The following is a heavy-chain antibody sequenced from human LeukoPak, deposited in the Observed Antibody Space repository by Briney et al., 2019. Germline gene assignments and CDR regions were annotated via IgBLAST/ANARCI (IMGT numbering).Heavy chain of an antibody. CDR3: ARGSLDCSGGSCYPIVDY. J-gene: IGHJ4*02. D-gene: IGHD2-15*01. CDR1: GGSFSGYY. Sequence: SETLSLACAVYGGSFSGYYWSWIRQPPGKGLEWIGEINHSGSTNYNPSLKSRVTISVDTSKNQFSLKLSSVTAADTAVYYCARGSLDCSGGSCYPIVDYWGQGTLVTVSS. V-gene: IGHV4-34*01. CDR2: INHSGST.